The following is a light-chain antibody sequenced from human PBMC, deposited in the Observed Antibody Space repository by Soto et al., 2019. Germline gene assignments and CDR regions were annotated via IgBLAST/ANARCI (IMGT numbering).Light chain of an antibody. CDR2: GAS. CDR3: QQYVSTPLT. J-gene: IGKJ4*01. Sequence: EIVLTQSPGTLSLSPGERATLSCRASQSVRSNLAWYQQKPGQAPRLLIYGASTRATGIPARFSGSGSGTDFTLTISRLEPEDFAVYYCQQYVSTPLTFGGGTKVDIK. V-gene: IGKV3-20*01. CDR1: QSVRSN.